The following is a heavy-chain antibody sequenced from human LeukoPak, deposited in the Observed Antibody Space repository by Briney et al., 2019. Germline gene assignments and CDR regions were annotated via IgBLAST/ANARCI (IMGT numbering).Heavy chain of an antibody. J-gene: IGHJ4*02. Sequence: PGGSLRLSCAASGFTVSSNYMSWVRQAPGKGLEWVLVIYSGGSTYYADSVKGRFTTSRDNSKNTLYLQMNSLRAEDTAVYYCAKDLSYGDYGAFFDYWGQGTLVTVSS. CDR1: GFTVSSNY. D-gene: IGHD4-17*01. CDR3: AKDLSYGDYGAFFDY. CDR2: IYSGGST. V-gene: IGHV3-53*05.